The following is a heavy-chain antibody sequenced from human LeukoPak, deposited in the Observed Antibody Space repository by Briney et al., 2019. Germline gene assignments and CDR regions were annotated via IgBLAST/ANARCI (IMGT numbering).Heavy chain of an antibody. Sequence: GGSLRLSCVASGFDISYNYVGWGRQAPGKGLEWVSVIHTGGTTHYADSVKGRLTISKDNSNNTVYLQMNSVRVEDTAVYYCARVWFGYFFQWGQGALVTVSS. V-gene: IGHV3-53*01. J-gene: IGHJ4*02. CDR2: IHTGGTT. D-gene: IGHD3-10*01. CDR1: GFDISYNY. CDR3: ARVWFGYFFQ.